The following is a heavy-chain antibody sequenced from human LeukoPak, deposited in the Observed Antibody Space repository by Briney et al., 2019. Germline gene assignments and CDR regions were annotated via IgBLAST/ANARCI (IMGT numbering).Heavy chain of an antibody. J-gene: IGHJ6*03. Sequence: SETLSLTCSVSGDSISTSSYYWGWIRQPPGKGLEWIGTIYYSGSTYYDPSLTSRVTISVDTSKNQFSLKLSSVTAADTAVYYCARHKDYYYSYMDVWGKGTTVTISS. CDR1: GDSISTSSYY. V-gene: IGHV4-39*01. CDR3: ARHKDYYYSYMDV. CDR2: IYYSGST.